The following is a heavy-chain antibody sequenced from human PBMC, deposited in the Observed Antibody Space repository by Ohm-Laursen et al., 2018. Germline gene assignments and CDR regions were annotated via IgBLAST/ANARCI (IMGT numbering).Heavy chain of an antibody. CDR2: IKSKIDGGTA. J-gene: IGHJ4*02. CDR1: GFTFSNTW. D-gene: IGHD2-21*01. Sequence: SLRLSCTASGFTFSNTWMTWVRQAPGKGLECVGLIKSKIDGGTADYAAPVKGRFTISRDDSKNTLYLQMNSLKTEDTAVYYCATDVPNCGGGCPDYWGRGTLVTVSS. V-gene: IGHV3-15*01. CDR3: ATDVPNCGGGCPDY.